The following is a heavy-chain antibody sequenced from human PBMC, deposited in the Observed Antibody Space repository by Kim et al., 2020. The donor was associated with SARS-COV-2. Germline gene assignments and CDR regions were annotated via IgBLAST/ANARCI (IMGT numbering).Heavy chain of an antibody. CDR2: ISYDGSNK. CDR3: ADSLFDC. V-gene: IGHV3-30-3*01. J-gene: IGHJ4*02. Sequence: GGSLRLSCAASGFTFSSYAMHWVRQAPGKGLEWVAVISYDGSNKYYADSVKGRFTISRDNSKNTLYLQMNSLRAEDTAVYYCADSLFDCWGQGTLFTVSS. CDR1: GFTFSSYA. D-gene: IGHD2-21*01.